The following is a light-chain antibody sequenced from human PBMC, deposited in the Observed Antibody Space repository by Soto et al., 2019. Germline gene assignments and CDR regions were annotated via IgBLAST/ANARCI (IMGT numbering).Light chain of an antibody. CDR2: VNS. J-gene: IGLJ2*01. Sequence: QLVLTQPPSVSGAPGQRVTISCTGSSSNIGAAYAVHWYQQFPGTAPKLLIYVNSNRPSGVPDRFSGSKSGTSASLAITGLHAEDEADYYCQSYDSSLSASVFGGGTKLTVL. V-gene: IGLV1-40*01. CDR3: QSYDSSLSASV. CDR1: SSNIGAAYA.